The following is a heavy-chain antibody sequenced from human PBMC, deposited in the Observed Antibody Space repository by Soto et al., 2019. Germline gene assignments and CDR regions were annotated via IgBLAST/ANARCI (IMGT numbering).Heavy chain of an antibody. CDR1: GGTFSSYA. J-gene: IGHJ4*02. D-gene: IGHD5-18*01. CDR2: IIPIFGTA. V-gene: IGHV1-69*13. CDR3: ARLSGSPSMVTGYFDY. Sequence: ASVKVSCKASGGTFSSYAISWVRQAPGQGLEWMGGIIPIFGTANYAQKFQGRVTITADESTSTAYMELSSLRSEDTAVYYCARLSGSPSMVTGYFDYWGQGTLVTVSS.